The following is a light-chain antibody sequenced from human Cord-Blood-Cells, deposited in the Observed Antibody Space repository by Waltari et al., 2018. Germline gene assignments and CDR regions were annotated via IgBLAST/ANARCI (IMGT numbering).Light chain of an antibody. CDR2: DVS. J-gene: IGLJ1*01. V-gene: IGLV2-14*01. CDR1: SSDVGGYNY. CDR3: SSYTSSSRYV. Sequence: QSALTQPASVSGSPGQSITISCTGTSSDVGGYNYVSWYQQHPGKAPKLMIYDVSNRPSGGSNRYSGSKSGNTTSLTISRLQAEDEADYYCSSYTSSSRYVFGTGTKVTVL.